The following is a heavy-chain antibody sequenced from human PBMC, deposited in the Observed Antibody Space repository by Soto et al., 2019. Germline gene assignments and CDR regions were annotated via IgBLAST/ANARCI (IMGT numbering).Heavy chain of an antibody. CDR1: EFTFDDYT. CDR3: ARSFSDSYYDLDF. J-gene: IGHJ4*02. D-gene: IGHD1-26*01. CDR2: ISWNSASM. Sequence: GGSLRLSCAASEFTFDDYTMHWVRQAPGKGLEWVSGISWNSASMDYADSVKDRFSISRDNAENSLYLQMNILKIEDTAFYYCARSFSDSYYDLDFWGQGTLVTVSS. V-gene: IGHV3-9*01.